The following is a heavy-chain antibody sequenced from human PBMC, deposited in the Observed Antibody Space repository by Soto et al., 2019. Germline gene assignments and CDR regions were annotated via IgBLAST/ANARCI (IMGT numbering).Heavy chain of an antibody. D-gene: IGHD2-15*01. CDR3: ARDREDIVVRSHYGMAV. V-gene: IGHV1-46*01. J-gene: IGHJ6*02. CDR1: GYTFTSYY. CDR2: INPSGGST. Sequence: ASVKVSCKASGYTFTSYYMHWVRQAPGQGLEWMGIINPSGGSTSYAQKFQGRVTMTRDTSTSTVYMELSSLRSEDTAVYYCARDREDIVVRSHYGMAVWGQGTTVTVSS.